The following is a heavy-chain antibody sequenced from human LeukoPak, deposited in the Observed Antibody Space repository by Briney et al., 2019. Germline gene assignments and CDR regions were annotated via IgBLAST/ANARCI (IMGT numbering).Heavy chain of an antibody. CDR2: ISYSGST. CDR3: ASLEDNRCAASSYRWFDP. Sequence: SETLSLTCTVSGGSISSGGYYWTWIRQHPEKGLEWIGYISYSGSTNYKPSLKSRLTISVDTSKNQFSLKLSSVTAADTAVYYCASLEDNRCAASSYRWFDPCCCITLVTVSS. CDR1: GGSISSGGYY. V-gene: IGHV4-31*03. J-gene: IGHJ2*01. D-gene: IGHD2-15*01.